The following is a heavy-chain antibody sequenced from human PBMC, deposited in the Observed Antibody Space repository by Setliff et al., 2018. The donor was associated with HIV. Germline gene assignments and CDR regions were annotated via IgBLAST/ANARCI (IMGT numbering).Heavy chain of an antibody. D-gene: IGHD4-4*01. CDR3: ARAGVYSYYYYMDV. V-gene: IGHV4-34*09. CDR2: IHHSGST. CDR1: GGSFTNYH. Sequence: SETLSLTCAVQGGSFTNYHWTWIRQPPGKGLEWIGEIHHSGSTNYNPSLKSRVTISVDTSKNQFSLKLNSVTAADTAVYYCARAGVYSYYYYMDVWGKGTTVTISS. J-gene: IGHJ6*03.